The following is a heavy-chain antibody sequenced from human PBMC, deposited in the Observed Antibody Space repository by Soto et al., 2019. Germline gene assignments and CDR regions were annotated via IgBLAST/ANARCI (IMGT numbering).Heavy chain of an antibody. J-gene: IGHJ4*02. CDR2: IIPIFGTA. CDR3: ASEFVDTAMVTDY. V-gene: IGHV1-69*13. CDR1: GGTFSSYA. Sequence: GASVKVSCKASGGTFSSYAISWVRQAPGQGLEWMGGIIPIFGTANYAQKFQGRVTITADESTSTAYMELSSLRSEDTAVYYCASEFVDTAMVTDYWGQGTLVTVSS. D-gene: IGHD5-18*01.